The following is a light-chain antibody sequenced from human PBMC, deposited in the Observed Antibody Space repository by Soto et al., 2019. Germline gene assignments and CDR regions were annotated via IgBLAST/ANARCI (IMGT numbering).Light chain of an antibody. CDR1: SSNIGSNT. V-gene: IGLV1-44*01. J-gene: IGLJ2*01. CDR2: SNN. Sequence: QSALTQPPSASGTPGQSVTISCSGESSNIGSNTVNWYQQLPGTAPKLLIYSNNRRPSGVPARLSGSKSGTSASLAISGLQSEDEADYYCTAWDDSLNGVVFGGGTKL. CDR3: TAWDDSLNGVV.